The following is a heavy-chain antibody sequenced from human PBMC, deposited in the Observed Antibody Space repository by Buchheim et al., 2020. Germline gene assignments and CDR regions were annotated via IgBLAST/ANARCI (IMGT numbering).Heavy chain of an antibody. CDR1: GFTFSSYW. CDR2: INGDGTTT. D-gene: IGHD1-26*01. J-gene: IGHJ4*02. V-gene: IGHV3-74*01. Sequence: EVQLVESGGGLVQPEGSLRLSCAASGFTFSSYWMHWLRQAPGKGLVWVSRINGDGTTTTYADSVKGRFSISRDNAKNTLYLQMNSLRAEDTAVYYCARETWSYTFDYWGQGTL. CDR3: ARETWSYTFDY.